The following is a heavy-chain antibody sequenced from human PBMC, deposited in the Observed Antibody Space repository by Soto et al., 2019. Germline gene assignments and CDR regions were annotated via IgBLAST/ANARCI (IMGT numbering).Heavy chain of an antibody. Sequence: SETLSLTCAVSGYSISSGYYWGWIRQPPGKGLEWIGSIHHSGSTYYNPSLKSRVTISVDTSKNQFSLKLSSVTAADTAVYYCARGPFGSYYDYFDYWGQGTLVTVSS. J-gene: IGHJ4*02. D-gene: IGHD1-26*01. CDR3: ARGPFGSYYDYFDY. CDR2: IHHSGST. CDR1: GYSISSGYY. V-gene: IGHV4-38-2*01.